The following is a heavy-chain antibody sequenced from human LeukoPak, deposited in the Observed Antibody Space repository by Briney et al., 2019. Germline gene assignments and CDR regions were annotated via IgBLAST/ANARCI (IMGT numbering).Heavy chain of an antibody. CDR1: GFTFSRHA. CDR3: ASENIVGTSGALFDY. V-gene: IGHV3-21*01. D-gene: IGHD5-12*01. Sequence: PGGSLRLSCAASGFTFSRHAMNWVRQAPGKGLEWVSSITSSGSYRHHSDSVKGRFTISRDNAKNSLYLQMNSLRVEDTAVYYCASENIVGTSGALFDYWGQGTLVTVSS. J-gene: IGHJ4*02. CDR2: ITSSGSYR.